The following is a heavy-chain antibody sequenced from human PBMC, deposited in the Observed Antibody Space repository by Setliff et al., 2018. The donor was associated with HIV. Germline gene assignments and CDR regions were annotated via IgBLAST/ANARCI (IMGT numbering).Heavy chain of an antibody. CDR3: ARQAADY. CDR2: IYSDGTT. J-gene: IGHJ4*02. D-gene: IGHD6-25*01. V-gene: IGHV3-66*04. Sequence: QPGGSLRLSCAASGFTFSSYWMTWVRQAPGKGLEGVSVIYSDGTTYYADSVKGRFTISRDNSKNTLYLQMNSLRVEDTAVYYCARQAADYWGQGTLVTVS. CDR1: GFTFSSYW.